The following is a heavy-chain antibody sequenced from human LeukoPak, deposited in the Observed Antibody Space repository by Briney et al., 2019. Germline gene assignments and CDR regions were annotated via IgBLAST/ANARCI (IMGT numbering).Heavy chain of an antibody. J-gene: IGHJ3*02. CDR1: GFTFSSYS. CDR2: ISSSSSTI. CDR3: ARARCGGDCYSDAFDI. D-gene: IGHD2-21*02. Sequence: PGGTLRLSCAASGFTFSSYSMNWVRQAPGKGLEWVSYISSSSSTIYYADSVKGRFTISRDNAKNSLYLQMNSLRAEDTAVYYCARARCGGDCYSDAFDIWGQGTMVTVSS. V-gene: IGHV3-48*01.